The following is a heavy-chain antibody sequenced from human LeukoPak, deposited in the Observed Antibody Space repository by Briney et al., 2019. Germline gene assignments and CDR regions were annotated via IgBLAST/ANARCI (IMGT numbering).Heavy chain of an antibody. J-gene: IGHJ3*02. CDR3: ARDFRGSGCAFDI. V-gene: IGHV3-48*01. Sequence: GGSLRLSCAASGCIFSSYSMNWVRQAPGKGLEWVSYISTSSSTIYYADSVKGRFTISRDNAKSSLYLQMNSLGAEDTAVYYCARDFRGSGCAFDIWGQGTMVTVSS. D-gene: IGHD3-22*01. CDR2: ISTSSSTI. CDR1: GCIFSSYS.